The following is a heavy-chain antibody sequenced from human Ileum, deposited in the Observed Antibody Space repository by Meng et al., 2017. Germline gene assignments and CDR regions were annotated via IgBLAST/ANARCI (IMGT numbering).Heavy chain of an antibody. CDR3: AQRAGTAGALYYFDY. CDR1: LSNYA. Sequence: EVQFVQPGGCLGHPGGSPRLSCTTALSNYAMGWVRQAELKGLGRVSAMSGSGGNAYYAASVEGRFTISRDNSRGTLYLQMNSLRAEDTAIYYCAQRAGTAGALYYFDYWGQGALVTVSS. CDR2: MSGSGGNA. V-gene: IGHV3-23*04. J-gene: IGHJ4*02. D-gene: IGHD1-14*01.